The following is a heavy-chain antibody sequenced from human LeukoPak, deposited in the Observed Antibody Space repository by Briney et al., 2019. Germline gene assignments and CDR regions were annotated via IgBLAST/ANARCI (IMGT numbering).Heavy chain of an antibody. Sequence: SETLSLTCAVYGGSFSGYYWSWIRQPPGKGLEWIGEINHSGSTNYNPSLKSRVTISVDTSKNQFSLKLSSVTAADTAVYYCARATYYYSSGYYFFDYWGQGTLVTVSS. CDR1: GGSFSGYY. V-gene: IGHV4-34*01. D-gene: IGHD3-22*01. J-gene: IGHJ4*02. CDR3: ARATYYYSSGYYFFDY. CDR2: INHSGST.